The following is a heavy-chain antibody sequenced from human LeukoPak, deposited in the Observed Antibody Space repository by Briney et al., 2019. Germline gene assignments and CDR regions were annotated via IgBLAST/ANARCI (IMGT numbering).Heavy chain of an antibody. Sequence: ASVKVSCKASGYTFTSYYMHWVRQAPGQGLEWMGIINPSGGSTSYAQKFQGRVTMTRDTSTSTVYMELSSLRSEDTAVYYCARGAYYYDSSGPKYWEWYLDLWGRGTLVSVSS. D-gene: IGHD3-22*01. CDR3: ARGAYYYDSSGPKYWEWYLDL. V-gene: IGHV1-46*01. CDR1: GYTFTSYY. CDR2: INPSGGST. J-gene: IGHJ2*01.